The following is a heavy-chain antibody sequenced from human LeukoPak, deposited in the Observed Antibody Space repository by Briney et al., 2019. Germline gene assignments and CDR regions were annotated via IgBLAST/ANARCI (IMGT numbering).Heavy chain of an antibody. Sequence: GGSLRLSCAASGFTFSSYAMSWVRQAPGKGLEWVSGINWNGGSTGYADSVKGRFTISRDNAKNSLYLQMNSLRAEDTALYYCARDTIRFLGYYMDVWGKGTTVTVSS. D-gene: IGHD3-3*01. CDR3: ARDTIRFLGYYMDV. CDR2: INWNGGST. V-gene: IGHV3-20*04. CDR1: GFTFSSYA. J-gene: IGHJ6*03.